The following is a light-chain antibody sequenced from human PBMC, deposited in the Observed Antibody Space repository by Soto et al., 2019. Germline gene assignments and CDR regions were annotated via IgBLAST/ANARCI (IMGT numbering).Light chain of an antibody. CDR3: SSSTSSSTLVV. CDR1: SSDVGGYNY. Sequence: QSALTQPASVSGSPGQSITISCTGTSSDVGGYNYVSWYQQHPGKAPKLMIYDVSNWPSGVSNRFSGSKSGNTASLTISGLQAADEADYYCSSSTSSSTLVVFGGGTKVTVL. CDR2: DVS. J-gene: IGLJ2*01. V-gene: IGLV2-14*01.